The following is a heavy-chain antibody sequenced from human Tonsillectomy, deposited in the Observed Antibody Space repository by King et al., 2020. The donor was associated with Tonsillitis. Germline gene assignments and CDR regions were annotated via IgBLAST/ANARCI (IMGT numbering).Heavy chain of an antibody. J-gene: IGHJ4*02. D-gene: IGHD4-17*01. V-gene: IGHV4-59*08. CDR3: ARHAPTTVTSLFDY. Sequence: QLQESGPGLVKPSETLSLTCTVSGGSISSYYWSWIRQPPGKGLEWIGYIYYSGSTNYNPSLKSRVTISVDTSKNQFSLKLSSVTAADTAVYYCARHAPTTVTSLFDYWGQGTLVTVSS. CDR2: IYYSGST. CDR1: GGSISSYY.